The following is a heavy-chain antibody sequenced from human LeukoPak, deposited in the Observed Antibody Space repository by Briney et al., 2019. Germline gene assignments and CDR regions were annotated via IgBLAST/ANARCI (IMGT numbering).Heavy chain of an antibody. V-gene: IGHV3-48*04. Sequence: PGGSLRLSCAASGFMFSTYNMNWVRQAPGKGPEWVSYINRGSTSIFYADSVKGRFTISRDNAKNSLYLQMNSLRAEDTAVYYCAKGWRDDILTGYPEPDYWGQGTLVTVSS. CDR1: GFMFSTYN. D-gene: IGHD3-9*01. J-gene: IGHJ4*02. CDR2: INRGSTSI. CDR3: AKGWRDDILTGYPEPDY.